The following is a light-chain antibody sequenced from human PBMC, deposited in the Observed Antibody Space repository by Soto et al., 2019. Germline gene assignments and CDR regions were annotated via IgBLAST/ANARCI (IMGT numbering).Light chain of an antibody. J-gene: IGKJ4*01. CDR1: QSVSGSY. V-gene: IGKV3-20*01. Sequence: EIVLTQSPGTLSLSPGERATLSCRASQSVSGSYLAWYQQKPGQAPRLFIYGASYRATGIPDRFSGSGSGTDFTLTISRLEPEDFAVYYCHQYSNSPLTFGGGTKMDIK. CDR3: HQYSNSPLT. CDR2: GAS.